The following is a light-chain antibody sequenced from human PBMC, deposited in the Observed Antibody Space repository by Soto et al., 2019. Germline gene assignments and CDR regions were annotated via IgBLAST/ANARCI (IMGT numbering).Light chain of an antibody. Sequence: EIVMTQSPATLSVSPGERATLSCRASQSVSSKLAWYQQKPGQAPRLLIYDASTRATGIPARFSGSGSGTEFTLTISSLQSEDFATYYCQQSFSSRWTFGQGTRVEIK. CDR2: DAS. CDR3: QQSFSSRWT. V-gene: IGKV3-15*01. J-gene: IGKJ1*01. CDR1: QSVSSK.